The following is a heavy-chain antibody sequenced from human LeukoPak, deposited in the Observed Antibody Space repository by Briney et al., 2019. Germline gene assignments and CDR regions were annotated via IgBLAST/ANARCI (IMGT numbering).Heavy chain of an antibody. Sequence: GGSLRLSWAAAGFTFSSYAMSWVRQAPGKGLEWVSAISGSGGSTYYADSVKGRFTISRDNSKNTLYLQMNSLRAEDTAVYYCAKGEVVPADFDYWGQGTLVTVSS. CDR3: AKGEVVPADFDY. CDR1: GFTFSSYA. D-gene: IGHD2-2*01. CDR2: ISGSGGST. J-gene: IGHJ4*02. V-gene: IGHV3-23*01.